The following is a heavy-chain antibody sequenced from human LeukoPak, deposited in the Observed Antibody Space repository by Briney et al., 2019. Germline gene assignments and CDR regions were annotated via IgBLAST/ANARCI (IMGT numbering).Heavy chain of an antibody. Sequence: PGGSLRLSCAASGFTFSSYSMNWVRQAPGKGLEWVSVIYSGGSTYYADSVKGRFTISRDNSKNTLYLQMNSLRAEDTAVYYCARILYSSGWYVDYWGQGTLVTVSS. V-gene: IGHV3-66*01. D-gene: IGHD6-19*01. J-gene: IGHJ4*02. CDR2: IYSGGST. CDR3: ARILYSSGWYVDY. CDR1: GFTFSSYS.